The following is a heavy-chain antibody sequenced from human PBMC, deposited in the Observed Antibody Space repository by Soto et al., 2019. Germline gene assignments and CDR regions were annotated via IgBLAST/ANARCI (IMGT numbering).Heavy chain of an antibody. CDR3: ARTSQSTVTIFDH. D-gene: IGHD4-17*01. V-gene: IGHV4-31*03. Sequence: PSETLSLTCTVSGGSISSGGYYWSWIRQHPGKGLEWIGYIYYSGSTYYNPSLKSRVTISVDTSKNQFSLKLSSVTAADTAVYYCARTSQSTVTIFDHWGHGTLVTVSS. J-gene: IGHJ5*02. CDR2: IYYSGST. CDR1: GGSISSGGYY.